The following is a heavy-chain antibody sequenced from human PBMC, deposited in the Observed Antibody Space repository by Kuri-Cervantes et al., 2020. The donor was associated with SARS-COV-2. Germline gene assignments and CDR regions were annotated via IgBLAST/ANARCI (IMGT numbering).Heavy chain of an antibody. CDR3: ARDPGCGGDCYKYYYYYMDV. Sequence: GESLKISCAASAFTFSRYGLSWVRQAPGKGLEWVSSICGSGGSTYYADSVKGRFIISRDNSKNTLYLQMNSLRAEDTAVYYCARDPGCGGDCYKYYYYYMDVWGKGTTVTVSS. J-gene: IGHJ6*03. CDR2: ICGSGGST. CDR1: AFTFSRYG. V-gene: IGHV3-23*01. D-gene: IGHD2-21*01.